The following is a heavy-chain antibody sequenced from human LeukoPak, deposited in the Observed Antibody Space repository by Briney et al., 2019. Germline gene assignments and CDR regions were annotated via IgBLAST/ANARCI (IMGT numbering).Heavy chain of an antibody. J-gene: IGHJ3*02. CDR3: ARHTIAVAGISAFDI. Sequence: GESLKISCKGSGYRFTSYWIGWVRQMPGKGLEWMGIIYPGDSDTRYSPSFQGQVTISADKSISTAYLQWSSLKASDTAMYYCARHTIAVAGISAFDIWGQGTMVTVSS. V-gene: IGHV5-51*01. D-gene: IGHD6-19*01. CDR1: GYRFTSYW. CDR2: IYPGDSDT.